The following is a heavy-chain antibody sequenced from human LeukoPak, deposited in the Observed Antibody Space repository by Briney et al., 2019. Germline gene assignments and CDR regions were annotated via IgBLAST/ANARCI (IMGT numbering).Heavy chain of an antibody. V-gene: IGHV1-2*02. CDR3: AXXRLLRAAMVTSYYYYMDV. CDR1: GYTFTGYY. D-gene: IGHD5-18*01. CDR2: INPNSGGT. Sequence: ASVKVSCKASGYTFTGYYMHWVRQAPGQGLEWMGWINPNSGGTNYAQKFQGRVTMTRDTSISTAYMELSRLRSDDTAVYYCAXXRLLRAAMVTSYYYYMDVWGKGTTVTISS. J-gene: IGHJ6*03.